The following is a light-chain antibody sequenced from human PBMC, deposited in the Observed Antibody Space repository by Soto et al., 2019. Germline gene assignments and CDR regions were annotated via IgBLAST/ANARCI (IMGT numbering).Light chain of an antibody. Sequence: QSALTQPPSASGSPGQSVTISCTGTSSDIGAYNYVSWYQQHPGKAPKLMIHEVSKRPSGVPDRFSGSKYGHTASLTVSGLQAEDEADYYCSSYAGSNDRWVFGGGTKLTVL. J-gene: IGLJ3*02. CDR2: EVS. CDR3: SSYAGSNDRWV. V-gene: IGLV2-8*01. CDR1: SSDIGAYNY.